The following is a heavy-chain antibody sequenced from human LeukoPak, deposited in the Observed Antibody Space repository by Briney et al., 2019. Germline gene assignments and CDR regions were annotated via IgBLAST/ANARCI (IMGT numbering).Heavy chain of an antibody. V-gene: IGHV4-38-2*02. D-gene: IGHD3-3*02. CDR2: IYHRGPT. Sequence: PLETLSLTCTVSDYSLSSDYFWGWIRQPPGKGLEWIGSIYHRGPTYYNPSLKSRLTMSVDTSKNQFSLKLSSVTAADTAVYYCARHIQIAFRVFRLGWIDPWGQGTLVTVSS. CDR3: ARHIQIAFRVFRLGWIDP. CDR1: DYSLSSDYF. J-gene: IGHJ5*02.